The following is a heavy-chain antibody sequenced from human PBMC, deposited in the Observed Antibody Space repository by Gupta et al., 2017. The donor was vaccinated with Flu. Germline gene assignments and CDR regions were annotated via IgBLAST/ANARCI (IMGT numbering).Heavy chain of an antibody. D-gene: IGHD4-11*01. CDR3: AGDYSNYGYGMDV. CDR1: GGTFSSYT. V-gene: IGHV1-69*02. J-gene: IGHJ6*02. CDR2: IIPILGIA. Sequence: QVQLVQSGAEVKKPGSSVKVSCKASGGTFSSYTISWVRQAPGQGLEWMGRIIPILGIANYAQKFQGRVTITADKSTSTAYMELSSLRSEDTAVYYCAGDYSNYGYGMDVWGQGTTVTVSS.